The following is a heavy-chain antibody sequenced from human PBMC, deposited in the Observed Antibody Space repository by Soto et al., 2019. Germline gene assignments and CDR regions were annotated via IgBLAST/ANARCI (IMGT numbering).Heavy chain of an antibody. D-gene: IGHD5-12*01. J-gene: IGHJ4*02. CDR1: GGSISSYY. CDR3: ARGSEEVATMGSGYYFDY. CDR2: IYYSGST. V-gene: IGHV4-59*01. Sequence: SETLSLTCTVSGGSISSYYWSWIRQPPGKGLEWIGYIYYSGSTNYNPSLKSRVTISVDTSKNQFSLKLSSVTAADTAVYYCARGSEEVATMGSGYYFDYCGQGALVTVSS.